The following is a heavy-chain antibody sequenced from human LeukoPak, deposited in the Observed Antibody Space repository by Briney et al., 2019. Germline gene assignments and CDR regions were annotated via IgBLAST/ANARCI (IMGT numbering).Heavy chain of an antibody. CDR3: AKAMAYYDFWSGYYTPSRAEIQFDY. CDR2: ISGSGGST. D-gene: IGHD3-3*01. V-gene: IGHV3-23*01. Sequence: PGGSLRLSCAASGFTFSSYAMSWVRQAPGKGLEWVSAISGSGGSTYYADSVKGRFTISRDNSKNTLYLQMNSLRAEDTAVYYCAKAMAYYDFWSGYYTPSRAEIQFDYWGQGTLVTVSS. CDR1: GFTFSSYA. J-gene: IGHJ4*02.